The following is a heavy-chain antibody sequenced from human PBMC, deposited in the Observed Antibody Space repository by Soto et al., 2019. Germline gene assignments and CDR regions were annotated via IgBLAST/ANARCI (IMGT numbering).Heavy chain of an antibody. CDR2: IYWDDDN. J-gene: IGHJ4*02. Sequence: QITLKESGPPLVKPTQTLTLTCTFSGFSLSTRGVGVGWIRQPPGKALEWLALIYWDDDNRYSPSLKSRLTITKDTSKNQVVLTMTNMDPVDTATDDCAHDSSGYLGFDYWGQGTLVTVSS. V-gene: IGHV2-5*02. CDR1: GFSLSTRGVG. D-gene: IGHD3-22*01. CDR3: AHDSSGYLGFDY.